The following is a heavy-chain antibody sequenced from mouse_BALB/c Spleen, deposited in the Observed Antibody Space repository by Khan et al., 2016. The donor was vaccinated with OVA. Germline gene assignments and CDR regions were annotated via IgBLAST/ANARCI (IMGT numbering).Heavy chain of an antibody. CDR3: ANTYRSDVYFDY. Sequence: VQLQQSGPELVKPGASVKMSCKASGYTFTSYVMHWVKQKPGQGLEWIGYIYHYNDDTKYNEKFKGKATLTSDKSSRTAYMELSSLTSDDSAVYCFANTYRSDVYFDYWGQGTTLTVSS. CDR1: GYTFTSYV. J-gene: IGHJ2*01. D-gene: IGHD2-14*01. CDR2: IYHYNDDT. V-gene: IGHV1S136*01.